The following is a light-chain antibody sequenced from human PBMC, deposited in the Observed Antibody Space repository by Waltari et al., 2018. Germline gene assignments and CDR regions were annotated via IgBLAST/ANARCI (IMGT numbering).Light chain of an antibody. Sequence: HSALTQPPSASGSPGPSVTIPCTGTSSDVGGYDYVSWYQQHPGKAPKLIISEVTKRPSGVPDRFSGSKSGNTASLTVSGLQADDEADYYCSSFAGSNNYVFGTGTKVTVL. J-gene: IGLJ1*01. V-gene: IGLV2-8*01. CDR1: SSDVGGYDY. CDR2: EVT. CDR3: SSFAGSNNYV.